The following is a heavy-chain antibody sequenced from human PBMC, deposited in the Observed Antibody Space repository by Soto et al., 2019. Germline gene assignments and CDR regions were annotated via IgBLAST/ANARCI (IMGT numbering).Heavy chain of an antibody. CDR1: GGSISSGGYY. CDR3: ARGTPDDFWSGYSHFDY. Sequence: SLTCTVSGGSISSGGYYWSWIRQHPGKGLEWIGYIYYSGSTYYNPSLKSRVTISVDTSKNQFSLKLSSVTAADTAVYYCARGTPDDFWSGYSHFDYWGQGTLVTVSS. J-gene: IGHJ4*02. D-gene: IGHD3-3*01. CDR2: IYYSGST. V-gene: IGHV4-31*03.